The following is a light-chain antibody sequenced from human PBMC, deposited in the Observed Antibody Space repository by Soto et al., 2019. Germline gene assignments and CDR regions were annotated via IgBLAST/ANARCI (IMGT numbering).Light chain of an antibody. CDR3: LSYATSNPFV. Sequence: NFMLTQPHSVSDSPGKTVTVSCTRSSGSIASNYVHWYQQRPGSAPTTVIYDNNQRPSGVPDRFSGSIDGSSNSASLTIFGLKTEDEADYYCLSYATSNPFVFGTGTKLTVL. V-gene: IGLV6-57*04. CDR1: SGSIASNY. CDR2: DNN. J-gene: IGLJ1*01.